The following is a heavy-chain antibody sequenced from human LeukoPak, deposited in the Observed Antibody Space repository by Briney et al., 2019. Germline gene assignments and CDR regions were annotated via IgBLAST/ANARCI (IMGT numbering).Heavy chain of an antibody. V-gene: IGHV3-30*02. Sequence: PGGSLRLSCAASGFNFSRNGMHWVRQAPGKGLEWVAFIRFDGTNKFYGASVRGRFSISRDNSNNTLYLQVNSLRPEDTAVYFCARYFDDVNSNYYYIPEYWGRGTLVAVSS. J-gene: IGHJ4*02. CDR2: IRFDGTNK. CDR1: GFNFSRNG. D-gene: IGHD3-22*01. CDR3: ARYFDDVNSNYYYIPEY.